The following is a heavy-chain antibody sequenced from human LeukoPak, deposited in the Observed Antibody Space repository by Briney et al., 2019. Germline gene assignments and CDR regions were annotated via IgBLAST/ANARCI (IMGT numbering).Heavy chain of an antibody. V-gene: IGHV3-21*01. CDR1: GFTFNNAW. J-gene: IGHJ4*02. CDR3: ARHFDY. CDR2: ITGDSAYI. Sequence: GGSLRLSCAASGFTFNNAWMSWVRQAPGEGLKWVSCITGDSAYIYYADSVKGRFTISRDNAKNSLYLQMNSLRAEDTAVYYCARHFDYWGQGTLVTVSS.